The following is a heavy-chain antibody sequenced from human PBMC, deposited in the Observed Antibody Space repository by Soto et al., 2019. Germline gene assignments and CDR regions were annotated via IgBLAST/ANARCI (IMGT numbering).Heavy chain of an antibody. V-gene: IGHV3-23*01. D-gene: IGHD6-19*01. J-gene: IGHJ4*02. CDR1: GFTFSILA. CDR3: AKDATRTSGWYYFDY. Sequence: GSLRLSCAASGFTFSILAMGWVRQAPGKGLEWVSVIDYTGGTTYYTDSVKGRFIISRDNSKKILYLQMNSLRTEDTAIYYCAKDATRTSGWYYFDYWGRGALVTVSS. CDR2: IDYTGGTT.